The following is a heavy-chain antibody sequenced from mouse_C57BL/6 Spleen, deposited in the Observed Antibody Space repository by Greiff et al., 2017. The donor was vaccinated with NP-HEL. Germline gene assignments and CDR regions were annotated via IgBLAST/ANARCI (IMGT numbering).Heavy chain of an antibody. J-gene: IGHJ4*01. CDR1: GYSFTDYN. D-gene: IGHD1-1*01. CDR2: INPNYGTT. Sequence: EVQLQQSGPELVKPGASVKISCKASGYSFTDYNMNWVKQSHGKSLEWIGVINPNYGTTSYNQKFKGKATLTVDQSSSTAYMQLNSLTSEDSAVYYCARYHYYGSSFYAMDYWGQGTSVTVSS. CDR3: ARYHYYGSSFYAMDY. V-gene: IGHV1-39*01.